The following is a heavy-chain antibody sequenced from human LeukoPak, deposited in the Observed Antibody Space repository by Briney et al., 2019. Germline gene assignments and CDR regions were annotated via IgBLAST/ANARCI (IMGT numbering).Heavy chain of an antibody. J-gene: IGHJ6*03. CDR3: ARDRFSGHIDV. CDR2: IYYSGST. CDR1: GGSISSSSYY. V-gene: IGHV4-39*07. Sequence: PSETLSLTCTVSGGSISSSSYYWGWIRQPPGKGLEWIGSIYYSGSTYYNPSLKSRVTISVDTSKNQFSLKLSSVTAADTAVYYCARDRFSGHIDVWGKGTTVTVSS.